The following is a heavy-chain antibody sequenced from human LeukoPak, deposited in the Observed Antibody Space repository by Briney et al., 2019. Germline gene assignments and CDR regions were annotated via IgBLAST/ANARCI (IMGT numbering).Heavy chain of an antibody. V-gene: IGHV4-34*01. D-gene: IGHD4-23*01. Sequence: SETLSLTCAVYGGSFNGYYWSWIRQPPGKGLEWIGEINHSGSTNYNPSLKSRVTISVDTSKNQFSLKLSSVTAADTAVYYCARGFGGGGNSFYYWGQGTLVTVSS. J-gene: IGHJ4*02. CDR1: GGSFNGYY. CDR3: ARGFGGGGNSFYY. CDR2: INHSGST.